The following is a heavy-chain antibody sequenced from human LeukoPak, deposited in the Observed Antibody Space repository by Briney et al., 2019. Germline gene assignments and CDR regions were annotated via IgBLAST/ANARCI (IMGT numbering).Heavy chain of an antibody. CDR3: ANSGDYTDYFDY. CDR2: ISGSGDST. V-gene: IGHV3-23*01. CDR1: GFTFSSYA. D-gene: IGHD2-8*02. Sequence: PGGSLRLSCAASGFTFSSYAMSWVRQAPGKGLEWVSAISGSGDSTYYADSVKGRFTISRDNSKNTLYLQMNSLRAEGTAVYYCANSGDYTDYFDYWGQGTLVTVSS. J-gene: IGHJ4*02.